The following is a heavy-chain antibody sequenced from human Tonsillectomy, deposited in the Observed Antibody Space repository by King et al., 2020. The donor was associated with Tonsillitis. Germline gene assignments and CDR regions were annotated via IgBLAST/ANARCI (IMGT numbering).Heavy chain of an antibody. Sequence: VQLVESGGGLVKPGGSLRLSCAASGFTFSTYSMNWVRQAPGKGLEWVSSISCRWNYIYYAASVKGRFTISRDNAKNSLYLQMNSLKAEDTAVYYCARAHYYDSSGYYFFDYWGQGTLVTVSS. D-gene: IGHD3-22*01. J-gene: IGHJ4*02. V-gene: IGHV3-21*01. CDR1: GFTFSTYS. CDR2: ISCRWNYI. CDR3: ARAHYYDSSGYYFFDY.